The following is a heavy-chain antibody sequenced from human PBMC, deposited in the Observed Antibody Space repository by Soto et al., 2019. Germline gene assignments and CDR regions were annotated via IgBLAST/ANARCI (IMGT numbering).Heavy chain of an antibody. D-gene: IGHD6-6*01. CDR1: GYTFTTYG. V-gene: IGHV1-18*01. CDR2: VSAYNGER. J-gene: IGHJ4*01. Sequence: QVQLVQSGAEVKKPGASVKVSCKASGYTFTTYGINWVRQAPGPGLEWLGWVSAYNGERRYTQRVQARVIMTTDTAPTTAYMQLRSLRSADTAVYYCSRGTSIPAAGDYWGQGTLVSVSS. CDR3: SRGTSIPAAGDY.